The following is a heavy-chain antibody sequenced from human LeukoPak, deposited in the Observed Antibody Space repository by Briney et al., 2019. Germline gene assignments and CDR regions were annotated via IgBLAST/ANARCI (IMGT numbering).Heavy chain of an antibody. Sequence: TSVTVSFKASGFTLTSSALQWVRQPRGQRLEWIGLIVVGSGNTNYAQKFQERVTITRDMSTSTAYMELSSLRSEDTAVYYCAARNAYGDYTLYFDYWGQGTLVTVSS. J-gene: IGHJ4*02. CDR1: GFTLTSSA. CDR2: IVVGSGNT. V-gene: IGHV1-58*01. D-gene: IGHD4-17*01. CDR3: AARNAYGDYTLYFDY.